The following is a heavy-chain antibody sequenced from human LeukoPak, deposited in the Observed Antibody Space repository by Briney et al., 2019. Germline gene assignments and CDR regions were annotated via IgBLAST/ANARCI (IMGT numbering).Heavy chain of an antibody. J-gene: IGHJ4*02. CDR1: GFTFSSYS. CDR2: ISSSSSYI. Sequence: GGSLRLSCAASGFTFSSYSMNWVRQAPGKGLEWVSSISSSSSYIYYADSVKGRFTISRDNAKNSLYLQMNSLRAEDTAVYYCARGPPVAGMIQGYWGQGTLVTVSS. D-gene: IGHD6-19*01. CDR3: ARGPPVAGMIQGY. V-gene: IGHV3-21*01.